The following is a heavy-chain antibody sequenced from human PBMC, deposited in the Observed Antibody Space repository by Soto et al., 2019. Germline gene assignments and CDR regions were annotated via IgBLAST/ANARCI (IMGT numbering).Heavy chain of an antibody. D-gene: IGHD6-19*01. V-gene: IGHV3-30*03. CDR2: ISNDGTDK. CDR3: ATAVAGAY. Sequence: QVQLVESGGGVVQPGRSLRLSCAASGFIFSNYGMHWVCQAPGKGLEWLAIISNDGTDKFYADSVKGRFSVSRDNSKSTLSLQMNSLRSDDTALYYCATAVAGAYWGHGTLVTVSS. CDR1: GFIFSNYG. J-gene: IGHJ4*01.